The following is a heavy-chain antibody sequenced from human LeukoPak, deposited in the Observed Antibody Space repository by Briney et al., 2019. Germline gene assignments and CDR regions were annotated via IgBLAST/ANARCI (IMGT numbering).Heavy chain of an antibody. Sequence: NAPGTLRFSSGASGVNFRSYSRNCIRKDTGKGLEWVSSISSSSSYIYYADSVKGRFTISRDNAKNSLYLQMNSLRAEDTAVYYCATDSGWTARPQYFQHWGQGTLVTVSS. CDR2: ISSSSSYI. D-gene: IGHD1-14*01. CDR3: ATDSGWTARPQYFQH. J-gene: IGHJ1*01. V-gene: IGHV3-21*01. CDR1: GVNFRSYS.